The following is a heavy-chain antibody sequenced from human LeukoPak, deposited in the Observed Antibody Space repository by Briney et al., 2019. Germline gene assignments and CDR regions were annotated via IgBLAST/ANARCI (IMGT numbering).Heavy chain of an antibody. Sequence: GGSLRLSCAASGFTFSSYAMHWVRQAPGKGLEWVAVISYDGSNKYYADSVKGRFTISRDNSKNTLYLQMNSLRAADTAVYYCARGGPILGELSLSALKRKFDYWGQGTLVTVSS. V-gene: IGHV3-30*04. CDR3: ARGGPILGELSLSALKRKFDY. CDR2: ISYDGSNK. CDR1: GFTFSSYA. J-gene: IGHJ4*02. D-gene: IGHD3-16*02.